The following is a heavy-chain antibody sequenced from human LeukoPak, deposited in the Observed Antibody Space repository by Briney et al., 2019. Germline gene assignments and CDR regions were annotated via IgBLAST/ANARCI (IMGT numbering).Heavy chain of an antibody. V-gene: IGHV3-53*01. D-gene: IGHD1-1*01. CDR2: IFNSGDT. CDR3: ARDPAPATGAFDI. J-gene: IGHJ3*02. CDR1: GFTISSNY. Sequence: GGSLRLSCAASGFTISSNYMNWVRQAPGKGPEWVSVIFNSGDTYYADSVKGRFTISRDTSKNTLYLQMSSLRVDDTAVYYCARDPAPATGAFDIWGQGTMVIIS.